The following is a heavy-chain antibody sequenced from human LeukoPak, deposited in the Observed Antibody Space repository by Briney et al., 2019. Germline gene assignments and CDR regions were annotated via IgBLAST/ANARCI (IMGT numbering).Heavy chain of an antibody. CDR1: GCTFSSYA. CDR3: ARAHRPMVRGTDAFDI. Sequence: SVKVSCKACGCTFSSYAISWVRQAPGQGLESMGRIIPILGIANYAQKFQGRFTITADKSTSTAYMELSSLRSEDTAVYYCARAHRPMVRGTDAFDIWGQGTMVTVSS. CDR2: IIPILGIA. J-gene: IGHJ3*02. D-gene: IGHD3-10*01. V-gene: IGHV1-69*04.